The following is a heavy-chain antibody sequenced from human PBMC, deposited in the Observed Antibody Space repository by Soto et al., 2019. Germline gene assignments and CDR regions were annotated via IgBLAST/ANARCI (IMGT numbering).Heavy chain of an antibody. D-gene: IGHD3-10*01. Sequence: QVQLVQSGAEVKKPGSSVKVSCKASGGTFSSYAISWVRQAPGQGLEWMGGIIPIFGTANYAQKFQGRVTITADESTSTAYMELSSLRSEDTAVYYCERGWDPNYYGSGTIDYWGQGTLVTVSS. CDR3: ERGWDPNYYGSGTIDY. CDR2: IIPIFGTA. CDR1: GGTFSSYA. J-gene: IGHJ4*02. V-gene: IGHV1-69*01.